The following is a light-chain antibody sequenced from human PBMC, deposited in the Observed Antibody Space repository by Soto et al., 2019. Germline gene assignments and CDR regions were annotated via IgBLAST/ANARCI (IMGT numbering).Light chain of an antibody. CDR3: QQYNSYSVT. J-gene: IGKJ5*01. Sequence: AIQLTQSPSSLSASVGDRVTITCRASQDISSALAWYQQKPGKAPNLLIYDASSLESGVPSRFSGSGSGTEFTLTISSLQPDDFATYYCQQYNSYSVTFGQGTRLEIK. CDR1: QDISSA. CDR2: DAS. V-gene: IGKV1-13*02.